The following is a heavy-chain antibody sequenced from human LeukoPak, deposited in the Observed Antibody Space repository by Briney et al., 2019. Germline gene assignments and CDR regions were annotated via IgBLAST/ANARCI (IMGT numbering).Heavy chain of an antibody. CDR1: GYTFTAYY. V-gene: IGHV1-2*02. J-gene: IGHJ4*02. CDR3: ARGGRGGIPFDF. CDR2: VNPNSGAT. Sequence: GASVKVSCKASGYTFTAYYIFWARQAPGRRLEWMGWVNPNSGATNYAQMFQGRGTMTSDTSISTAYMELNRLRSDDTAVYYCARGGRGGIPFDFWGQGTLVTVS. D-gene: IGHD5-18*01.